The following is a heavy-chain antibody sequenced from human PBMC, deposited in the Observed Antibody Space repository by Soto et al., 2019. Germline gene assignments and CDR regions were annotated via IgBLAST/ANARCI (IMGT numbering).Heavy chain of an antibody. V-gene: IGHV3-23*01. CDR2: ISGSGGST. Sequence: GGSLRLSCAASGFTFSSYAMSWVRQAPGKGLEWVSAISGSGGSTYYADSVKGRFTISRDNSKNTLYLQMNSLRAEDTAVYYCAKDPINYDYVWGSYRPDAFDIWGQGTMVTVSS. D-gene: IGHD3-16*02. CDR3: AKDPINYDYVWGSYRPDAFDI. J-gene: IGHJ3*02. CDR1: GFTFSSYA.